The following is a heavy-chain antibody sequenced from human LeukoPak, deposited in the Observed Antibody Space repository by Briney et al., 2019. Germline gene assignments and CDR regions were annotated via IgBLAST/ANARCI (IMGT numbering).Heavy chain of an antibody. CDR2: IRFDGSNK. Sequence: GGSLRLSCGASGFTFSTYGMTWVRQAPGKGLEWVAFIRFDGSNKYYADSVKGRFTISRDNSKNTLCLQMNSLRPEDTAVYYCAKDSKRWKTYYYASGSYHFDYWGQGTLVTVSS. CDR1: GFTFSTYG. CDR3: AKDSKRWKTYYYASGSYHFDY. J-gene: IGHJ4*02. D-gene: IGHD3-10*01. V-gene: IGHV3-30*02.